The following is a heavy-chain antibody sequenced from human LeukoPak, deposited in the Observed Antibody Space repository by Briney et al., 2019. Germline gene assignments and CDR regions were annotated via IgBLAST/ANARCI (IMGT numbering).Heavy chain of an antibody. J-gene: IGHJ3*02. D-gene: IGHD4-23*01. Sequence: ASVKVSCKASGYTFTSCDINWVRQATGQGLEWMGWMNPNSGNTGYAQKFQGRVTITRNTSISTAYMELSSLRSEDTAVYYCACHTVVTAYDAFDIWGQGTMVTVSS. CDR2: MNPNSGNT. CDR1: GYTFTSCD. CDR3: ACHTVVTAYDAFDI. V-gene: IGHV1-8*03.